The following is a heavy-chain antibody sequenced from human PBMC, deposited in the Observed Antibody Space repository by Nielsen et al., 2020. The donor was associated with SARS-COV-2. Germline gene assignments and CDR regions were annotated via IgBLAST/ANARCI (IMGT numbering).Heavy chain of an antibody. V-gene: IGHV3-11*04. D-gene: IGHD2-15*01. Sequence: GESLKISCAASGFTFSDYYMSWIRQAPGKGLEWVSYISSSGSTIYYADSVKGRFTISRDNAKNSLYLQMNSLRAEDTAVYYCAKGPLLPGLANLFDPWGQGTLVTVSS. CDR3: AKGPLLPGLANLFDP. CDR1: GFTFSDYY. CDR2: ISSSGSTI. J-gene: IGHJ5*02.